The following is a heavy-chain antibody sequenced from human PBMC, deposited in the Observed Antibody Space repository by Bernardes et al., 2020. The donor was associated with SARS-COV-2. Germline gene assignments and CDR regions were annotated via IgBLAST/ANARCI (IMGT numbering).Heavy chain of an antibody. D-gene: IGHD4-17*01. Sequence: GGSLRLSCAASGFTFGDYAMHWVRQAPGKGLEWVSAITWNNDYIGYADSVKGRFTISRDNAENSLYLQMNSLRLEDTAFYYCTKTTAALRGYFDYWGQGTLVTVSS. CDR2: ITWNNDYI. CDR3: TKTTAALRGYFDY. J-gene: IGHJ4*02. CDR1: GFTFGDYA. V-gene: IGHV3-9*01.